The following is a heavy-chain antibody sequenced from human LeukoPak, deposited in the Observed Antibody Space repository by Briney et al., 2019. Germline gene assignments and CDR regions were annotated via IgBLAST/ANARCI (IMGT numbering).Heavy chain of an antibody. J-gene: IGHJ4*02. D-gene: IGHD1-1*01. CDR3: ARDGADWNRLDY. V-gene: IGHV1-24*01. CDR1: GYTFTGYY. Sequence: ASVKVSCKASGYTFTGYYMHWVRQAPGQGLEWMGGFDPEDGETIYAQKFQGRVTMTEDTSTDTAYMELSSLRSDDTAVYYCARDGADWNRLDYWGQGTLVTVSS. CDR2: FDPEDGET.